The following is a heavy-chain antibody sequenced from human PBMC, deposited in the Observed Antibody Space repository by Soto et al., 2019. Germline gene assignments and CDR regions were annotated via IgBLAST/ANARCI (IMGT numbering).Heavy chain of an antibody. CDR1: GIPVSSNY. D-gene: IGHD3-10*01. J-gene: IGHJ6*02. CDR3: ARDGPYYYASRMDV. V-gene: IGHV3-53*04. CDR2: LHSGGDT. Sequence: EVQLVESGGGVVQPGGSLRLSCAASGIPVSSNYMTWVRQAPGKGLEWVSVLHSGGDTYYANSVKGRFTISRHDSTNTLFLQMNSLTPEDTAVYYCARDGPYYYASRMDVWGQGTTVTVSS.